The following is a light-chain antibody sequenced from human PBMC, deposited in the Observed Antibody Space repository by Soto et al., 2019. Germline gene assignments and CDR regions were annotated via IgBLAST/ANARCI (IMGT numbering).Light chain of an antibody. CDR3: QQYDTRPLA. CDR1: QDITIF. Sequence: DIQMTQSPSSLSASVGDRVTITCQASQDITIFLNWYQQKPGKAPKLLIYDASKLETGVPSRVSGSGSGTNFTFTISSLQPEDFATYYCQQYDTRPLAFGGGTKVDIK. V-gene: IGKV1-33*01. J-gene: IGKJ4*01. CDR2: DAS.